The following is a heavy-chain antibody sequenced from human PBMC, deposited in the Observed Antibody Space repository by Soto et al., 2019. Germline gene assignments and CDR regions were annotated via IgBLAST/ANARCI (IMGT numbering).Heavy chain of an antibody. Sequence: QVQLVESGGGVVQPGRSLRLSCAASRFTYSNYGMHWVRQTPGKGLEWVAVISYDGSNKYYADSVKGRFTISRDNSKNTLYLQMNSLRAEDTALYYCVKGGYHYFDYWGQGTLVTVSS. CDR1: RFTYSNYG. J-gene: IGHJ4*02. CDR3: VKGGYHYFDY. V-gene: IGHV3-30*18. CDR2: ISYDGSNK. D-gene: IGHD5-12*01.